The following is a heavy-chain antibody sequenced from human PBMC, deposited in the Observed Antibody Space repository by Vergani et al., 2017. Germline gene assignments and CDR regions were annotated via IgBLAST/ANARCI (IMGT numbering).Heavy chain of an antibody. CDR3: ARFQGGWVLGTYYYGMDV. D-gene: IGHD6-19*01. CDR1: GFTFSSYS. CDR2: ISSSSSYI. Sequence: VQLVESGGGLVKPGGSLRLSCAASGFTFSSYSMNWVRQAPGKGLEWVSSISSSSSYIYYADSVKGRFTISRDNAKNSLYLQMNSLRAEDTAVYYCARFQGGWVLGTYYYGMDVWGQGTTVTVSS. J-gene: IGHJ6*02. V-gene: IGHV3-21*01.